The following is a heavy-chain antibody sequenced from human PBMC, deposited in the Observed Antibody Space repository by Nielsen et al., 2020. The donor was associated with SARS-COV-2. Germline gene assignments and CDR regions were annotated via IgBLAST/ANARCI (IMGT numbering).Heavy chain of an antibody. CDR3: ARVSDFWSGYTGYYYYYMDV. V-gene: IGHV4-34*01. Sequence: GSLRLSCAVYGGSFSGYYWSWIRQPPGKGLEWIGEINHSGSTNYNPSLKSRVTISIDTSKNQFSLKLSSVTAADTAVYYCARVSDFWSGYTGYYYYYMDVWGKGTTVTVSS. CDR1: GGSFSGYY. D-gene: IGHD3-3*01. J-gene: IGHJ6*03. CDR2: INHSGST.